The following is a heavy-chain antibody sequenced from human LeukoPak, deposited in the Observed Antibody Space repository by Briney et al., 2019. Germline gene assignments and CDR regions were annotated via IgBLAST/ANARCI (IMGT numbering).Heavy chain of an antibody. D-gene: IGHD5-18*01. V-gene: IGHV3-66*01. CDR3: ARGPAMAQFDY. CDR1: GFTVSSNY. Sequence: GGSLRLSCAASGFTVSSNYMSWVRQAPGKGLEWVSVIYSGGSTYYADSVKGRFTISRDNSKNTLYLQMNSLRAADTAVYYCARGPAMAQFDYWGQGTLVTVSS. J-gene: IGHJ4*02. CDR2: IYSGGST.